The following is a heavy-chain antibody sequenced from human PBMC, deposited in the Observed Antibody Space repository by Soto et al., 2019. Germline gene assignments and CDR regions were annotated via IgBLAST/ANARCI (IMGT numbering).Heavy chain of an antibody. CDR3: AKGTVIFGGATVDE. D-gene: IGHD3-3*01. CDR1: KFTFSSYA. Sequence: EVQLLESGGGLVQPGGSLRLSCAASKFTFSSYAMSWVRQAPGRGLEWVSAISGGGGSTYYADSVKGRFTISRDNSKNTLDLQKNSLRADDTAVYFCAKGTVIFGGATVDEWGKGTLVTVSS. V-gene: IGHV3-23*01. CDR2: ISGGGGST. J-gene: IGHJ4*02.